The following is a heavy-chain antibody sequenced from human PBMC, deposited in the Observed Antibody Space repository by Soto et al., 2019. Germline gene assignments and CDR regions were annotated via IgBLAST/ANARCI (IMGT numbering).Heavy chain of an antibody. V-gene: IGHV4-31*03. J-gene: IGHJ5*02. CDR3: ARDRQYYYDSSGPNWFDP. CDR1: GGSISSGGYY. D-gene: IGHD3-22*01. Sequence: QVQLQESGPGLVKPSQTLSLTCTVSGGSISSGGYYWSWIRQHPGKGLEWIGYIYYSGSTYYNPSLKSRVTISVDTSKNQFSLKLSSVTAADTAMYYCARDRQYYYDSSGPNWFDPWGQGTLVTVSS. CDR2: IYYSGST.